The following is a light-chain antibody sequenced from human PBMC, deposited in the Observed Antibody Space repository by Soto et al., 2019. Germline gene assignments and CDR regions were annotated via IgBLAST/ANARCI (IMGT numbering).Light chain of an antibody. Sequence: EIVLTQSPGTLSLSPGERATLSCRASQSVSSNYLAWYQQNPGQAPRLLIYGASSRATGIPDRFSGSGSGTDFTLTISRLEPEDFAVYYCPQYGSSLTWTFGQGTKVEIK. CDR3: PQYGSSLTWT. CDR1: QSVSSNY. J-gene: IGKJ1*01. CDR2: GAS. V-gene: IGKV3-20*01.